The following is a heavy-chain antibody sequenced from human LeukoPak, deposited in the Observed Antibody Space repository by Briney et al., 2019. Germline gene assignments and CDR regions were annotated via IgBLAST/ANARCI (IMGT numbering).Heavy chain of an antibody. V-gene: IGHV1-8*03. Sequence: ASVKVSCKASGYTFTNYDINWVRQAAGLGLEWMGWMNPNSGNAAYAQKFQGRVTITRNTSITTAYMDLSSLTSEDTAVYYCARDIAGATLRGWFDPWGQGTLVTVSS. CDR1: GYTFTNYD. J-gene: IGHJ5*02. D-gene: IGHD1-1*01. CDR3: ARDIAGATLRGWFDP. CDR2: MNPNSGNA.